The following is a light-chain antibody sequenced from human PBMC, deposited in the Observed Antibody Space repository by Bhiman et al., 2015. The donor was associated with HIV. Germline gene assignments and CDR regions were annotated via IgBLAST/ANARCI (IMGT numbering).Light chain of an antibody. CDR2: DNN. CDR1: SSNIGNNY. J-gene: IGLJ1*01. CDR3: AAWDDSLSGYV. V-gene: IGLV1-51*01. Sequence: QSVLTQPPSVSAAPGQKVTISCSGSSSNIGNNYVSWYQQLPGTAPKLLIYDNNKRPSGIPDRFSGSKSGTSATLGITGLQTGDEADYYCAAWDDSLSGYVFGGGTKVTVL.